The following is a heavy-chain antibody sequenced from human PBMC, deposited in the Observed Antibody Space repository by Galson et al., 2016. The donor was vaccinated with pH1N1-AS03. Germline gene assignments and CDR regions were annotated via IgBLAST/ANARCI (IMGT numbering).Heavy chain of an antibody. CDR2: IYTSGST. CDR1: GGSISSYY. V-gene: IGHV4-4*07. CDR3: TREATTCVFDI. D-gene: IGHD4-17*01. J-gene: IGHJ3*02. Sequence: ETLSLTCTVSGGSISSYYWSWIRQPAGKGLEWIGRIYTSGSTIYNPSLKSRVTVSGDTSKNQLSLKLTSVTAADTAMSYCTREATTCVFDIWGQGTVVTVSS.